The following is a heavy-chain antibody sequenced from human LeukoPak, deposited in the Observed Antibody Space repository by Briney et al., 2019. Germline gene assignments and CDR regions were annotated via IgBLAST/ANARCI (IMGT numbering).Heavy chain of an antibody. V-gene: IGHV3-21*01. CDR2: ISGRSTYI. CDR1: GFTFNDYS. Sequence: GGSLRLSCAASGFTFNDYSMNWVRQAPGKGLEWVSSISGRSTYIYYADSMKGRFTISRDNAKNSLYLQMSSLRAEDTAVYYCAREAYCSGGSCLPLDVWGQGTTATVSS. J-gene: IGHJ6*02. D-gene: IGHD2-15*01. CDR3: AREAYCSGGSCLPLDV.